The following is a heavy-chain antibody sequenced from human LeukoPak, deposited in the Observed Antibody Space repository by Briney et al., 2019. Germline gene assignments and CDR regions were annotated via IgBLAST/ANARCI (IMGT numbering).Heavy chain of an antibody. Sequence: GGSLRVSCAASGFSFSSFGMSWVRQAPGRGLQWVSSISGDGRDTFYADSVKGRFTVSRDNSKTTMFLQMNSLRVEDTALYYCARGARLQPMGEFWGQGTLVTVSS. CDR2: ISGDGRDT. V-gene: IGHV3-23*01. CDR1: GFSFSSFG. J-gene: IGHJ4*02. CDR3: ARGARLQPMGEF. D-gene: IGHD4-11*01.